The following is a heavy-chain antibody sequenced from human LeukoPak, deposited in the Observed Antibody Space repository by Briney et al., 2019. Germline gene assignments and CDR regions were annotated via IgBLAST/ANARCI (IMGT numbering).Heavy chain of an antibody. CDR3: AKGEMTTVTPLDY. V-gene: IGHV3-23*01. CDR2: ITGGADST. J-gene: IGHJ4*02. D-gene: IGHD4-17*01. CDR1: GFTFTNYA. Sequence: PGGSLRLSCAGTGFTFTNYAINWVRRAPGKGLEWVSSITGGADSTYLADSVKGRFTISRDNSKNTLYLQMNSLRAEDTAVYYCAKGEMTTVTPLDYWGQGTLVTVSS.